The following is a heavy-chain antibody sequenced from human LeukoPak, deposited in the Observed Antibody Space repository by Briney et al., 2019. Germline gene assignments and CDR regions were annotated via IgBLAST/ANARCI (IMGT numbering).Heavy chain of an antibody. CDR3: AGHGRNYGSGTYSAYHYYMDV. D-gene: IGHD3-10*01. CDR1: GGSISSGSYY. V-gene: IGHV4-61*02. Sequence: SETLSLTCTVSGGSISSGSYYWSWIRQPAGKGLEWIGRIYTSGSTNYNPSLKSRVTMSVDTSKNQFSLKLNSVTAADTAVYYCAGHGRNYGSGTYSAYHYYMDVWGKGTTVTISS. J-gene: IGHJ6*03. CDR2: IYTSGST.